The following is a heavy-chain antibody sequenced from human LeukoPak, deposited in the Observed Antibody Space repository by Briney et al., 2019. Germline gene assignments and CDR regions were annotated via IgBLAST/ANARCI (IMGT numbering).Heavy chain of an antibody. Sequence: ASVKVSCKASGGTFSSYAISWVRQAPGQGLEWMGGIIPIFGTANYAQKFQGRVTITADESTGTAYMELSSLRSEDTAVYYCARQDNTVTTGFDYWGQGTLVTVSS. D-gene: IGHD4-11*01. CDR2: IIPIFGTA. CDR1: GGTFSSYA. CDR3: ARQDNTVTTGFDY. J-gene: IGHJ4*02. V-gene: IGHV1-69*13.